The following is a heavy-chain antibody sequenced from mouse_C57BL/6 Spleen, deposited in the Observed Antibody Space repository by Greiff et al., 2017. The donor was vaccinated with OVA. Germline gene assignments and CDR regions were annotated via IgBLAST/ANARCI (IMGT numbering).Heavy chain of an antibody. J-gene: IGHJ1*03. CDR2: ISYDGSN. V-gene: IGHV3-6*01. CDR3: ASQRYFDG. CDR1: GYSITSGYY. Sequence: EVKLQESGPGLVKPSQSLTLTCSVTGYSITSGYYWNWIRQFPGNKLEWMGYISYDGSNNYNPSLKNRISITRDTSKNQFFLKCNSVTTEDTATYYCASQRYFDGWGTGTTVTVAS.